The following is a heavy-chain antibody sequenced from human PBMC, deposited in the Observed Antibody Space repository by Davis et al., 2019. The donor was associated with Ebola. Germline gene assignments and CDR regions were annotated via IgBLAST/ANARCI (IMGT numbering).Heavy chain of an antibody. D-gene: IGHD3-3*01. CDR2: INHSGST. CDR1: GGSFSGYY. Sequence: MPGGSLRLSCAVYGGSFSGYYWSWIRQPPGKGLEWIGEINHSGSTNYNPSLKSRVTISVDTSKNQFSLKLSSVTAADTAVYYCARRNVLRFLELDAFDIWGQGTMVTVSS. V-gene: IGHV4-34*01. CDR3: ARRNVLRFLELDAFDI. J-gene: IGHJ3*02.